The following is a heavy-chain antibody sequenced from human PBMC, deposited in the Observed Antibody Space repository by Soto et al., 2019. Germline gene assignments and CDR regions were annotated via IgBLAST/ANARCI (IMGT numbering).Heavy chain of an antibody. D-gene: IGHD3-22*01. CDR1: VVSLSTSGMR. CDR3: ARMAIIIYDSSGPWDAFDI. V-gene: IGHV2-70*04. J-gene: IGHJ3*02. Sequence: SGPTLVNPTQTLTLTRTFPVVSLSTSGMRVGWIRQPPGKALELLARIDWDDDKFYSRFLKSRHTISKDTSKNQVVLTMTNMDPVDTATYYCARMAIIIYDSSGPWDAFDIWGQGTMVTVSS. CDR2: IDWDDDK.